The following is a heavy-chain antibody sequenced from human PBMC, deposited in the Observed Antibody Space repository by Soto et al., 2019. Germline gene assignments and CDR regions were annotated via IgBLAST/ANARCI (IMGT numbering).Heavy chain of an antibody. D-gene: IGHD2-15*01. J-gene: IGHJ3*02. CDR3: ARDGYCSGGSCRDASDI. Sequence: EVPLVESGGGLVKPGGSLRLSCAASGFTLSNYNMNWVRQAPGKGLEWVSSISSRSSHIYDADSVRGRFTISRDNAKNSVYLQMNSLRAEDTAVYYYARDGYCSGGSCRDASDIWGQGTMVTVSS. V-gene: IGHV3-21*02. CDR2: ISSRSSHI. CDR1: GFTLSNYN.